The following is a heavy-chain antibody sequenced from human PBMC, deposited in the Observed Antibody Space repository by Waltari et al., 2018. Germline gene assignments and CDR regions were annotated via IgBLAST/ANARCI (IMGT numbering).Heavy chain of an antibody. J-gene: IGHJ5*02. CDR3: ARAYH. Sequence: EVQLVESGGGSVQPGGSRRLSCAASGFSLSGNWMSWVRRAPGKVLGWVASIKQDGSEEYYVDSVKGRFTISRDNAKNSLYLQMNNLRVEDTAIYYCARAYHWGQGTLVTVSS. CDR2: IKQDGSEE. V-gene: IGHV3-7*02. CDR1: GFSLSGNW.